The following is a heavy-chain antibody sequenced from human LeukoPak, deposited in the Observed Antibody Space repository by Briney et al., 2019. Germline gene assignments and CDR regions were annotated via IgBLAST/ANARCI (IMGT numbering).Heavy chain of an antibody. Sequence: SETLPLTCTVSGDSISFYYWNWIRQSPGKGLEWIGYISYTGSTNYNPSLKSRVTISVDTSKNQFSLKLSSVTAADTAVYYCARDSGSGNYFWFDPWGQGTLVTVSS. CDR2: ISYTGST. J-gene: IGHJ5*02. D-gene: IGHD1-26*01. CDR1: GDSISFYY. V-gene: IGHV4-59*01. CDR3: ARDSGSGNYFWFDP.